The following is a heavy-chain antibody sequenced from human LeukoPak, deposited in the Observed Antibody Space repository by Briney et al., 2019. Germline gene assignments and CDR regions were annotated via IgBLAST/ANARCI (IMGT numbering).Heavy chain of an antibody. D-gene: IGHD6-13*01. CDR3: ARADFSSSRPFDY. CDR2: ISDDGSRQ. CDR1: GFTFSNYA. J-gene: IGHJ4*02. Sequence: PGRSLRLSCAATGFTFSNYAIHWGRQAPGKGLEWVAFISDDGSRQHYADSVKGRFTISRDNSKNTLYLQMNSLRAEDTAVYYCARADFSSSRPFDYWGQGTLVTVSS. V-gene: IGHV3-30-3*01.